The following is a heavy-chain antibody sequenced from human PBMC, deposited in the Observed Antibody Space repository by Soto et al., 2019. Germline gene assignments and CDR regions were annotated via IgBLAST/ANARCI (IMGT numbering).Heavy chain of an antibody. J-gene: IGHJ6*01. CDR2: ISAYNGNT. D-gene: IGHD1-26*01. CDR3: TSTAYMELRSLRSDDTAMYYCASQGYCSGGSCYRPEDYYDYGMDV. Sequence: QVQLVQSGAEVKKPGASVKVSCKASGYTFTSYGISWVRQAPGQGLEWMGWISAYNGNTNYAQKQXXXXMGXXXASKGNTNNAXXLXGXXTMTTDTSTSTAYMELRSLRSDDTAMYYCASQGYCSGGSCYRPEDYYDYGMDVW. V-gene: IGHV1-18*01. CDR1: GYTFTSYG.